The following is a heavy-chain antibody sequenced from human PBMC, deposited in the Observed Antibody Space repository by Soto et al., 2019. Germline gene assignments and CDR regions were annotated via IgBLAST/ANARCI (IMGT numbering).Heavy chain of an antibody. Sequence: LETLSLTCTVSGGSISSSSYYWGWIRQPPGKGLEWIGSIYYSGSTYYNPSLKSRVTISVDTSKNQFSLKLSSVTAADTAVYYCATSGARDGYNYYYYYGMDVWGQGTTVTVS. CDR1: GGSISSSSYY. CDR2: IYYSGST. D-gene: IGHD5-12*01. J-gene: IGHJ6*02. CDR3: ATSGARDGYNYYYYYGMDV. V-gene: IGHV4-39*01.